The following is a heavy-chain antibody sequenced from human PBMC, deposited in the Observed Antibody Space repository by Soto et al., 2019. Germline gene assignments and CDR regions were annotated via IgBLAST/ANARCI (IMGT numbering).Heavy chain of an antibody. J-gene: IGHJ6*03. CDR2: INHSGST. Sequence: PSETLSLTCAVYGGSFSGYYWSWIRQPPGKGLEWIGEINHSGSTNYNPSLKSRVTISVDTSKNQFSLKLSSVTAADTAVYYCARDRLATVTTGYYYYYMDVWGKGTTVTVSS. CDR3: ARDRLATVTTGYYYYYMDV. V-gene: IGHV4-34*01. CDR1: GGSFSGYY. D-gene: IGHD4-17*01.